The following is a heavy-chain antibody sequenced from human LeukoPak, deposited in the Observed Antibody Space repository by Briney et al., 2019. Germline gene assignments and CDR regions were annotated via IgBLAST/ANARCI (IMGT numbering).Heavy chain of an antibody. CDR3: ARESMVGGVDY. CDR1: GGSISTHY. Sequence: SETLSLTCTVSGGSISTHYWSWIRQPPGKGLEWIGYIYHSGSTNYNPSLKSPVIMSVDTSKKQFYLKLSPVTAADTAVYYCARESMVGGVDYWGQGTLVTVSS. D-gene: IGHD1-26*01. J-gene: IGHJ4*02. V-gene: IGHV4-59*11. CDR2: IYHSGST.